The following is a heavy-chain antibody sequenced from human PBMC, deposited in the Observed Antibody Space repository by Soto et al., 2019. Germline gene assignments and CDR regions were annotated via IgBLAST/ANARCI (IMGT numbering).Heavy chain of an antibody. Sequence: VGSLRLSCAASGFTFSSYSMNWVRQAPGKGLEWVSSISSSSSYIYYADSVKGRFTISRDNAKNSLYLQMNSLRAEDTAVYYCANGLTYYDILTGYYKASVDYYYGMGVWGQGTTVTVSS. D-gene: IGHD3-9*01. V-gene: IGHV3-21*01. CDR1: GFTFSSYS. CDR2: ISSSSSYI. CDR3: ANGLTYYDILTGYYKASVDYYYGMGV. J-gene: IGHJ6*02.